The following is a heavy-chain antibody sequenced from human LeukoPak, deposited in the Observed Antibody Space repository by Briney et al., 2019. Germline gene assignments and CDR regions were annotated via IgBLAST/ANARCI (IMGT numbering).Heavy chain of an antibody. CDR2: TYDRSKWYN. Sequence: KPSQTLSLTCAISGDSVSSNSAAWNWIRQSPSRGLEWLGRTYDRSKWYNDYAVSVKSRITINPDTSKNQFSLQLNSVTPEDTAVYYCAREGLVTGTFNYYYYMDVWGKGTTVTVSS. D-gene: IGHD1-7*01. CDR3: AREGLVTGTFNYYYYMDV. V-gene: IGHV6-1*01. CDR1: GDSVSSNSAA. J-gene: IGHJ6*03.